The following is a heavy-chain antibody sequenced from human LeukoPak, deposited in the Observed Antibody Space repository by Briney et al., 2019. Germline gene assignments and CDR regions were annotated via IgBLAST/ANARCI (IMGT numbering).Heavy chain of an antibody. D-gene: IGHD5-18*01. V-gene: IGHV3-21*01. J-gene: IGHJ4*02. Sequence: PGGSLRLSCAASGFTFSSYTMNWVRQAPGKELEWVSSVSSRSTYIYYADSVKGRFTISRDNVKNSMYLQMNSLRAEDTAVYYCARGIQLWYTDYWGQGTLVTVSS. CDR3: ARGIQLWYTDY. CDR2: VSSRSTYI. CDR1: GFTFSSYT.